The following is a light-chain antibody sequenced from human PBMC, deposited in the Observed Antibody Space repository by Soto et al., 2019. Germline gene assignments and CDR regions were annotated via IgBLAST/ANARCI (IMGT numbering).Light chain of an antibody. CDR2: WAS. V-gene: IGKV4-1*01. J-gene: IGKJ4*01. CDR1: QSILSSSNNKNY. CDR3: QQYYSTPFT. Sequence: DIVMTQSPDSLAVSLGERASINCKSSQSILSSSNNKNYLAWFQHKPGQPPKFLIYWASTRESGVPDRFSGSGSGTNFTLTISSLQAGDVAVYYCQQYYSTPFTFGGGTKVEIK.